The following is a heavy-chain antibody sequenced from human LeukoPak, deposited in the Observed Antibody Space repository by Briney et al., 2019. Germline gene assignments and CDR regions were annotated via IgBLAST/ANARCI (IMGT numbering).Heavy chain of an antibody. V-gene: IGHV4-34*01. CDR3: ARGRTWGGRGGRYYFDY. CDR2: MNHSGRT. D-gene: IGHD3-16*01. J-gene: IGHJ4*02. CDR1: GGSFSGYY. Sequence: AETLSLTCAVYGGSFSGYYWSWIRQPPGKGREWVGEMNHSGRTNYNPSRKRRGTISEETSKNQFSLKLSSLTAADTAVYYCARGRTWGGRGGRYYFDYWGQGTLVTVSS.